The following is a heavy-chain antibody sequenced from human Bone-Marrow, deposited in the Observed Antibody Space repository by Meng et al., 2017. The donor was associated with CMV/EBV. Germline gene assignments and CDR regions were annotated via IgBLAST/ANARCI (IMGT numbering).Heavy chain of an antibody. J-gene: IGHJ4*02. D-gene: IGHD2-2*02. CDR1: GFTFSSYW. Sequence: GESLKISCAASGFTFSSYWMSWVRQAPGKGLERVANIKQDGSEKYYVDSVKGRFTISRDNAKNSLYLQMNSLRAEDTAVYYCAREGYCSGNTCYTRGTFDYWGQGTLVTVSS. CDR3: AREGYCSGNTCYTRGTFDY. V-gene: IGHV3-7*01. CDR2: IKQDGSEK.